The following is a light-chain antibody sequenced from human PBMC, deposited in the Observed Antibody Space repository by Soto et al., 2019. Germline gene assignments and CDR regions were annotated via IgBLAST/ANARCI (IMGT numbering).Light chain of an antibody. Sequence: EIVMTQSPATLSVSPGETATLSCRASQSVGNNLAWYQQKPGQAPRLLIYGASSRATGIPDRFSGSGSGTDFTLTISRLEPEDFAVYYCQQYTDWPLTFGQGTKGDIK. J-gene: IGKJ1*01. CDR3: QQYTDWPLT. CDR2: GAS. V-gene: IGKV3D-15*01. CDR1: QSVGNN.